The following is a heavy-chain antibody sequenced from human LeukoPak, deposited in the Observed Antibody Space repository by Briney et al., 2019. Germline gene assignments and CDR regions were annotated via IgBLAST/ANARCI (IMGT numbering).Heavy chain of an antibody. CDR2: IYYSGST. CDR3: ARAETPRNSYGYLDY. D-gene: IGHD5-18*01. V-gene: IGHV4-31*03. CDR1: GGSISSDDYY. J-gene: IGHJ4*02. Sequence: SQTLSLTCTVSGGSISSDDYYWSWIRQHPGKGLEWIGYIYYSGSTYYNPSHKSRVTISIDTSKNQFSLKLSSVTAADTAVYYCARAETPRNSYGYLDYWGQGTLVTVSS.